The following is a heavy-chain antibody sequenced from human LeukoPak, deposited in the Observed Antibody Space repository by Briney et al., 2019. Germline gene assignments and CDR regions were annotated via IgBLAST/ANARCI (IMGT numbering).Heavy chain of an antibody. CDR1: GFTFSDYY. J-gene: IGHJ5*02. V-gene: IGHV3-11*01. CDR3: ARCVSSSWYSACWFDP. Sequence: GGSLRLSCAASGFTFSDYYMSWIRQAPGKGLEWVSYISSSGSTIYYADSVKGRFTISRDNAKNSLYLQMNGLRAEDTAVYYCARCVSSSWYSACWFDPWGQGTLVTVSS. D-gene: IGHD6-13*01. CDR2: ISSSGSTI.